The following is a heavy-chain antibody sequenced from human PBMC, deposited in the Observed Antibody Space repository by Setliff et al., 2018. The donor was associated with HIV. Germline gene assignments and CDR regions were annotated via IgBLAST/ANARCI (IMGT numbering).Heavy chain of an antibody. CDR3: AKFYCPHGVCYGFDI. Sequence: SETLSLTCTVSGASISYGGHFWTWIRQPAGKGLEWIGRSHSDGNTNYNPSLKSRLTITIDTSRNQFSLKLTSVTAADTAVYYCAKFYCPHGVCYGFDIWGQGTMVTVSS. V-gene: IGHV4-61*02. CDR2: SHSDGNT. CDR1: GASISYGGHF. J-gene: IGHJ3*02. D-gene: IGHD2-8*01.